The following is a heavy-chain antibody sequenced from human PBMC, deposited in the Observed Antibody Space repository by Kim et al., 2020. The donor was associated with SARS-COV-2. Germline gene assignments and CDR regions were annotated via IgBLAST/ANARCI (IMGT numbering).Heavy chain of an antibody. V-gene: IGHV3-7*03. Sequence: GGSLRLSCAASGFTFSSYWMSWVRQAPGKGLEWVANIKQDGSEKYYVDSVKGRFTISRDNAKNSLYLQMNSLRAEDTAVYYCARGDVLRYFDWFTDYYGMDVWGQGTTVTVSS. D-gene: IGHD3-9*01. CDR1: GFTFSSYW. J-gene: IGHJ6*02. CDR2: IKQDGSEK. CDR3: ARGDVLRYFDWFTDYYGMDV.